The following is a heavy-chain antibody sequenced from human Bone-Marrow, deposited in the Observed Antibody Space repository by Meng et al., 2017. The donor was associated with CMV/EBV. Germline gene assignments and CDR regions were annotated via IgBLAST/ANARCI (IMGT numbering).Heavy chain of an antibody. Sequence: SCAASGFTFSSYGMHWVRQAPGKGLEWVAFIRYDGSNKYYADSVKGRFTISRDNSKNTLYLQMNSLRAEDTAVYYCARDLVRGSYSGGFDPWGQGTLVTVSS. V-gene: IGHV3-30*02. D-gene: IGHD1-26*01. CDR1: GFTFSSYG. CDR2: IRYDGSNK. J-gene: IGHJ5*02. CDR3: ARDLVRGSYSGGFDP.